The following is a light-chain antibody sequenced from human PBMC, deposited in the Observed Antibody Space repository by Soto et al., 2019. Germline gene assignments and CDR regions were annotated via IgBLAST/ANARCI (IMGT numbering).Light chain of an antibody. CDR3: QSYDSSLSGWV. Sequence: QSVLTQPPSVSGAPGQRVTISCTGSSSNIGAGYDVQWYQQLPGTAPKLLIYGNSNRPSGVPDRFSGSKSGTSASLAITGLQAEDEADYYCQSYDSSLSGWVFGGGTHLTVL. J-gene: IGLJ3*02. CDR1: SSNIGAGYD. V-gene: IGLV1-40*01. CDR2: GNS.